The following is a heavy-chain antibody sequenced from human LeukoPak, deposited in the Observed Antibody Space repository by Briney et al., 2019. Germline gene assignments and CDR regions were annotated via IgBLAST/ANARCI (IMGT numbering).Heavy chain of an antibody. J-gene: IGHJ4*02. CDR1: GYSFTSYW. V-gene: IGHV5-51*01. D-gene: IGHD5-24*01. Sequence: GESLKISCRGSGYSFTSYWVGWVRQMPGKGLEWMGIVYPGDSDTRYSPSFQGQVTISADRSISTAYLQWSSLKASDTAMYYCAREGRDGFRTIDYWGQGTLVTVSS. CDR2: VYPGDSDT. CDR3: AREGRDGFRTIDY.